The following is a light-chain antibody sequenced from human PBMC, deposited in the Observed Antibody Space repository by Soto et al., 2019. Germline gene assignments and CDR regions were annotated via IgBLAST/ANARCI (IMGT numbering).Light chain of an antibody. CDR1: TSNIGSNT. CDR2: SNN. CDR3: AAWDDGLNGYV. Sequence: QSVLTQPPSASGTAGQRVTISCSGSTSNIGSNTVNWYQQLPGTAPRTLIYSNNQRPSGVPDRFSGSKSGTSGSLAISGLLSEDEADHYCAAWDDGLNGYVFGTGTKVTVL. V-gene: IGLV1-44*01. J-gene: IGLJ1*01.